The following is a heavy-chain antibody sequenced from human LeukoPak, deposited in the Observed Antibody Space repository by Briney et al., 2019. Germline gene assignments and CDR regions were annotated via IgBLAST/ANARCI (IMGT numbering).Heavy chain of an antibody. CDR2: IIPIFGTA. Sequence: SVKVSCKASGGTFSSYAISWVRQAPGQGLEWMGGIIPIFGTANYAQKFQGRVTITADESTSTAYMELSSLRSEDTAVYYCARVRIAAAGHYYYYGMDVWGQGTTVTVSS. V-gene: IGHV1-69*13. D-gene: IGHD6-13*01. CDR1: GGTFSSYA. J-gene: IGHJ6*02. CDR3: ARVRIAAAGHYYYYGMDV.